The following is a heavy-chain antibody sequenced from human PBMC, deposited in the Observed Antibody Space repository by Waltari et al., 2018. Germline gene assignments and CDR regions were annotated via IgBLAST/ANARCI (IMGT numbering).Heavy chain of an antibody. CDR3: AREGRAAAGTDY. Sequence: QVHLHQWGAGLLKPAETLSLTCAVSGGSFSGYFWRWFRQPPGKGLEWLGEINHSGYTNDTPSIKSRVTISVDKSKNQLSRKLSAVTAADTAGYYCAREGRAAAGTDYWSQGTLVTVSS. CDR1: GGSFSGYF. CDR2: INHSGYT. D-gene: IGHD6-13*01. V-gene: IGHV4-34*01. J-gene: IGHJ4*02.